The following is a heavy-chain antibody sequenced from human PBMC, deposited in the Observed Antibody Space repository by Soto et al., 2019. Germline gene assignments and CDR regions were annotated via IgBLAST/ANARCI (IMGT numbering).Heavy chain of an antibody. CDR1: GFTFSDYC. D-gene: IGHD3-9*01. Sequence: GGSLRLSCAASGFTFSDYCIHWIRRAPGKGLERISYISGNGEIIQYADSVKGRFTISRDNSKNSLYLHMNSLRAEDTAVYYCAKLPQYDILTGYLNYFDYWGQGTLVTVSS. CDR3: AKLPQYDILTGYLNYFDY. V-gene: IGHV3-11*01. J-gene: IGHJ4*02. CDR2: ISGNGEII.